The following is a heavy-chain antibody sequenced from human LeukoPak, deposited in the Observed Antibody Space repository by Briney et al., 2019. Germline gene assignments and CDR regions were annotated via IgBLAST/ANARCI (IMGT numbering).Heavy chain of an antibody. Sequence: PSETLSLTCTVSGGSVSSYYWSWIRQPPGKGLEWIGYIYYSGSTNYNPSLKSRVTISVDTSKNQFSLKLSSVTAADTAVYYCARVSRAAAGFDYWGQGTLVTVSS. CDR1: GGSVSSYY. D-gene: IGHD6-13*01. CDR2: IYYSGST. CDR3: ARVSRAAAGFDY. V-gene: IGHV4-59*02. J-gene: IGHJ4*02.